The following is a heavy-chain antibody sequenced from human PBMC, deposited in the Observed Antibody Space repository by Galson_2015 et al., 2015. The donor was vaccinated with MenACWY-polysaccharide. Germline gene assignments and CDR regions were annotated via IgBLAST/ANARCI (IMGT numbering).Heavy chain of an antibody. J-gene: IGHJ6*02. V-gene: IGHV3-7*01. Sequence: SLRLSCAVSGFTFKNYWMSWVRQAPGKGQEWVANIKKDGSEKYCVDSVKGRFTISRDNGRSSLYLQMNGLRAEDTAVYYCARGHYGMDVWGQGTTVIVS. CDR2: IKKDGSEK. CDR1: GFTFKNYW. CDR3: ARGHYGMDV.